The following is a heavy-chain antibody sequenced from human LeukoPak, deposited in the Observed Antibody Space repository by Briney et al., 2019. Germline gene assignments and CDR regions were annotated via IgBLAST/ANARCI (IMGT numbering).Heavy chain of an antibody. CDR3: VKGGCSSTSCQHDY. V-gene: IGHV3-48*01. D-gene: IGHD2-2*01. CDR1: GFTSSSYS. CDR2: ISSSSSTI. J-gene: IGHJ4*02. Sequence: PGGSLRLSCAASGFTSSSYSMNWVRQAPGKGLEWVSYISSSSSTIYYADSVKGRFTISRDNSKNTLYLQMSSLRAEDTAVYYCVKGGCSSTSCQHDYWGQGTLVTVSS.